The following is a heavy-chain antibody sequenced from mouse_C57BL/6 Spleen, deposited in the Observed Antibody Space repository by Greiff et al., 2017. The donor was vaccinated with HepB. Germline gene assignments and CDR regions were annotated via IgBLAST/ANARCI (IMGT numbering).Heavy chain of an antibody. J-gene: IGHJ2*01. Sequence: EVMLVESGGGLVKPGGSLKLSCAASGFTFSSYAMSWVRQTPEKRLECVATISDGGSYTYYPDNVKGRFTISRDNAKNNLYLQMSHLKSEDTAMYYCARGYFDYWGQGTTLTVSS. CDR2: ISDGGSYT. CDR3: ARGYFDY. V-gene: IGHV5-4*03. CDR1: GFTFSSYA.